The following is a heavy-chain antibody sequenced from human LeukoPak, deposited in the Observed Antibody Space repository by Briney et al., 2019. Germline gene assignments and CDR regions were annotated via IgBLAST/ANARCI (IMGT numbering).Heavy chain of an antibody. CDR2: INPNSGGT. J-gene: IGHJ5*02. Sequence: ASVTVSCKASGYTFIGYYIHWVRQAPGQGLEWMGRINPNSGGTNYAQKFQGRVTMTRDTSISTAYMELSRLRSDDTAVYYCARDSYYYDSSGFEFDPWGQGTLVTVSS. D-gene: IGHD3-22*01. CDR1: GYTFIGYY. V-gene: IGHV1-2*06. CDR3: ARDSYYYDSSGFEFDP.